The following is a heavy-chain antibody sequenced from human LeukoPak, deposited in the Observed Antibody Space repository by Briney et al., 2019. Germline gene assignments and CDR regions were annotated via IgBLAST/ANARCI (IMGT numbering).Heavy chain of an antibody. J-gene: IGHJ5*02. CDR1: GGSISSYY. V-gene: IGHV4-59*01. CDR3: ARGGFGSSSWYFELDP. D-gene: IGHD6-13*01. Sequence: QPSETLSLTCTVSGGSISSYYWSWIRQPPGKGLEWIGCIYYTGSTNYNPSLESRVTISIDTSKTQFSLKVNSVTAADTAVYYCARGGFGSSSWYFELDPWGQGTLVTVS. CDR2: IYYTGST.